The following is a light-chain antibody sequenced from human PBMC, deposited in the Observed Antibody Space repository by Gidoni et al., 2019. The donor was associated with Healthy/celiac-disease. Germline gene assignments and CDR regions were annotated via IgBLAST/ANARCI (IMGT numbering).Light chain of an antibody. CDR3: QQYGSSPYT. CDR2: GAS. CDR1: QSVSSSY. J-gene: IGKJ2*01. Sequence: EIVLTQSPGTLPLSPVERATLSCRASQSVSSSYLAWYQQKPGQAPRLLIYGASSRATGIPDRFSGSGSGTDFTLTISRLEPEDFAVYYCQQYGSSPYTFGQGTKLEIK. V-gene: IGKV3-20*01.